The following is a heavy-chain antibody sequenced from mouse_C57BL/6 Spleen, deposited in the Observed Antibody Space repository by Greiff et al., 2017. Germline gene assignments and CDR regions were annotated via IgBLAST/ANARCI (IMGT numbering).Heavy chain of an antibody. D-gene: IGHD1-1*01. CDR3: ARGGDYYAYY. Sequence: EVQVVESGGGLVTPGGSLKLSCAASGFTFSDYGMHWVRQAPEKGLEWVAYISSGSSTIYYADTVKGRFTISRDNAKNTLFLQMTSLRSEDTAMYYCARGGDYYAYYWGQGTTLTVSS. CDR2: ISSGSSTI. V-gene: IGHV5-17*01. CDR1: GFTFSDYG. J-gene: IGHJ2*01.